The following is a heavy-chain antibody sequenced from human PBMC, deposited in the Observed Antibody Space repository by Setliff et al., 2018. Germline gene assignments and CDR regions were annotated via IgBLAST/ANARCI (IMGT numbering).Heavy chain of an antibody. D-gene: IGHD3-10*01. Sequence: PSETLSLTCAVYGGSFSGNYWTWIRQSPGQGLEWIGEINHNGNTNYSPSLKSRVTISVDTSKNQFSLKLNSVTAADTAVYYCARDPVKQLVNWFDPWGQGTLVTVSS. CDR1: GGSFSGNY. CDR2: INHNGNT. J-gene: IGHJ5*02. CDR3: ARDPVKQLVNWFDP. V-gene: IGHV4-34*01.